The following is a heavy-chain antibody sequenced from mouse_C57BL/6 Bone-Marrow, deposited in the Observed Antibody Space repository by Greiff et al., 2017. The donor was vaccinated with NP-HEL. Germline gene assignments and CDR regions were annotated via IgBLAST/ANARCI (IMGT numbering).Heavy chain of an antibody. D-gene: IGHD2-5*01. V-gene: IGHV5-12*01. CDR2: ISNGGGST. CDR1: GFTFSDYY. CDR3: ARHALYSKGAMDY. J-gene: IGHJ4*01. Sequence: EVKLMESGGGLVQPGGSLKLSCAASGFTFSDYYMYWVRQTPEKRLEWVAYISNGGGSTYYPDTVKGRFTISRDNAKNTLYLQMSRLKSEDTAMYYCARHALYSKGAMDYWGQGTSVTVSS.